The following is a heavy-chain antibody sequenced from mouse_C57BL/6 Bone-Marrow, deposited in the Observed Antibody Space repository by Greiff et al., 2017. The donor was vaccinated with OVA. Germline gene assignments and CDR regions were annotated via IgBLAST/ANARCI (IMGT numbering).Heavy chain of an antibody. CDR1: GFNIKNTY. CDR3: ATLWLRRGYYFDY. J-gene: IGHJ2*01. V-gene: IGHV14-3*01. Sequence: EVQLQQSVAELVRPGASVKLSCTASGFNIKNTYMHWVKQRPEQGLEWIGRIDPANGNTKYAPQFQGKATITADTSSNTAYLQLSSLTSEDPAIYYCATLWLRRGYYFDYWGQGTTLTVSS. CDR2: IDPANGNT. D-gene: IGHD2-2*01.